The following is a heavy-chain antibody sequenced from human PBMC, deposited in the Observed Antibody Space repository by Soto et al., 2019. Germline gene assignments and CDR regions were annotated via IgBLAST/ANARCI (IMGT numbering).Heavy chain of an antibody. Sequence: PGGSLRLSFAASGFTFSSYGMHWVRQAPGKGLEWVAVIWYDGSNKYYADSVKGRFTISRDNSKNTLYLQMNSLRAEDTAVYYCAREPYCSSTSCYIYYYYYGMDVWGQGTTVTVSS. V-gene: IGHV3-33*01. D-gene: IGHD2-2*01. CDR1: GFTFSSYG. J-gene: IGHJ6*02. CDR3: AREPYCSSTSCYIYYYYYGMDV. CDR2: IWYDGSNK.